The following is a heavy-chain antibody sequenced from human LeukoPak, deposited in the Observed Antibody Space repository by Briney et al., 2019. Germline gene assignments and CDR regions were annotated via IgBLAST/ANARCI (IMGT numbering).Heavy chain of an antibody. Sequence: GGSLRLSCAASGFTFSSYWMSWVRQVPGTGLEWVANIKQDGSEEHCVDSVKGRFTIYRDNAKNSLYLQMNSLRAEDTAVYYCARDWDYWGQGALVTVSS. CDR2: IKQDGSEE. V-gene: IGHV3-7*01. J-gene: IGHJ4*02. CDR3: ARDWDY. CDR1: GFTFSSYW.